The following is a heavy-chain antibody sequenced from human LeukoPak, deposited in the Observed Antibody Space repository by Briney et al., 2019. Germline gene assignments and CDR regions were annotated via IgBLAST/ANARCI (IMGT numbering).Heavy chain of an antibody. D-gene: IGHD5-24*01. CDR3: ARATRWLQWYYYYYMDV. Sequence: PSETLSLTCTVSGGSISSYYWSWIRQPAGKGLEWIGRIYTSGSTNYNPSLKSRVTISVDTSKNQFSLKLSSVTAADTAVYYCARATRWLQWYYYYYMDVWGKGTTVTVSS. V-gene: IGHV4-4*07. CDR1: GGSISSYY. J-gene: IGHJ6*03. CDR2: IYTSGST.